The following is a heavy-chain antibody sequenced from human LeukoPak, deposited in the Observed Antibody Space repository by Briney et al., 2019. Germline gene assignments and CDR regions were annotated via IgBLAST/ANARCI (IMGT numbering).Heavy chain of an antibody. V-gene: IGHV4-34*01. J-gene: IGHJ4*02. CDR1: GGSFSGYY. CDR3: ARVTGYCSSTSCLNIAYFDY. D-gene: IGHD2-2*01. Sequence: PSETLSLTCAVYGGSFSGYYWSWIRQPPGKGLEWIGEINHSGSTNYNPSLKSRVTISVDTSKNQSSLKLSSVTAADTAVYYCARVTGYCSSTSCLNIAYFDYWGQGTLVTVSS. CDR2: INHSGST.